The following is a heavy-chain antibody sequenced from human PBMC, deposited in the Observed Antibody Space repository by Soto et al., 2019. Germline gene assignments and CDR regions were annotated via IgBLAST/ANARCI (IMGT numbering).Heavy chain of an antibody. Sequence: GGSLRLSCAASGFVFSDFQFNWVRQAPGGGLEWLSSITGTSAFTEYAESIEGRFTVSRDNPNKLLFLHMDNLRPEDTAVYYCARDNLAFQGAFDLWGQGTLVTVSS. J-gene: IGHJ4*02. CDR3: ARDNLAFQGAFDL. V-gene: IGHV3-21*01. CDR2: ITGTSAFT. D-gene: IGHD3-16*01. CDR1: GFVFSDFQ.